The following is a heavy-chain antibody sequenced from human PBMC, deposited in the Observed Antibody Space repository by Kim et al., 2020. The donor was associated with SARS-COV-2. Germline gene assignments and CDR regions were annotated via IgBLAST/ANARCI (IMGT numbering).Heavy chain of an antibody. CDR2: INPSGGST. CDR3: ARTYGDYRPPYGMDV. V-gene: IGHV1-46*01. CDR1: GYTFTSYY. J-gene: IGHJ6*02. Sequence: ASVKVSCKASGYTFTSYYMHWVRQAPGQGLEWMGIINPSGGSTSYAQKFQGRVTMTRDTSTSTVYMELSSLRSEDTAVYYCARTYGDYRPPYGMDVWGQGTTVTVSS. D-gene: IGHD4-17*01.